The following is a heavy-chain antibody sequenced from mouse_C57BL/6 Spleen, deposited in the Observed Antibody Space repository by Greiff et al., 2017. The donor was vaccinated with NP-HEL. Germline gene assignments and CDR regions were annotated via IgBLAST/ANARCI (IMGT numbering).Heavy chain of an antibody. CDR1: GYTFTSYW. D-gene: IGHD1-1*01. CDR2: IDPSDSYT. J-gene: IGHJ2*01. CDR3: ARSGYYGSSYPFFDD. Sequence: VQLQQPGAELVKPGASVKLSCKASGYTFTSYWMQWVKQRPGQGLEWIGEIDPSDSYTNYNQKFKGKATLTVDTSSSTAYMQLSSLTSEDSAVYYCARSGYYGSSYPFFDDWGQGTTLTVSS. V-gene: IGHV1-50*01.